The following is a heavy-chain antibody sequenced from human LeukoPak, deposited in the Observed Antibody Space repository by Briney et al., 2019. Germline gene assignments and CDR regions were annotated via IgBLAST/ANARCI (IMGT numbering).Heavy chain of an antibody. CDR2: IKEEGRKK. CDR1: GLAFSRTYW. J-gene: IGHJ3*02. V-gene: IGHV3-7*01. D-gene: IGHD1-26*01. Sequence: GGSLRLSRVLSGLAFSRTYWMTWAPQAPGKGLEWVANIKEEGRKKHYVDSVEGRFIISRDNAKNSLYMQMHSVRVEDTAVYYCATDPPWESDAFDIWGQGTRVTVSS. CDR3: ATDPPWESDAFDI.